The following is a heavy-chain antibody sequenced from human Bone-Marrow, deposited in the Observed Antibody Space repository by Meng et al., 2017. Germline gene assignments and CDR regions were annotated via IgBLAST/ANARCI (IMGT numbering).Heavy chain of an antibody. CDR2: IYHSGST. J-gene: IGHJ5*02. Sequence: QVQLQESGPGLVKPSGTLSLTCAVSGGSISSSNWWSWVGQPPGKGLEWIGEIYHSGSTNYNPSLKSRVTISVDKSKNQFSLKLSSVTAADTAVYYCARVSLQATIAAAGVVWFDPWGQGTLVTVSS. D-gene: IGHD6-13*01. V-gene: IGHV4-4*02. CDR3: ARVSLQATIAAAGVVWFDP. CDR1: GGSISSSNW.